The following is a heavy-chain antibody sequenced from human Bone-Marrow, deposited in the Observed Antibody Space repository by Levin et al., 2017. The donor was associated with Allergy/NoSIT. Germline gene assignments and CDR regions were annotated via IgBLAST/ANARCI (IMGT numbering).Heavy chain of an antibody. CDR2: ISYDGSNK. V-gene: IGHV3-30-3*01. CDR3: ARDSRVVGVYSSSSVGAFDI. Sequence: AGGSLRLSCAASGFTFSSYAMHWVRQAPGKGLEWVAVISYDGSNKYYADSVKGRFTISRDNSKNTLYLQMNSLRAEDTAVYYCARDSRVVGVYSSSSVGAFDIWGQGTMVTVSS. D-gene: IGHD6-6*01. CDR1: GFTFSSYA. J-gene: IGHJ3*02.